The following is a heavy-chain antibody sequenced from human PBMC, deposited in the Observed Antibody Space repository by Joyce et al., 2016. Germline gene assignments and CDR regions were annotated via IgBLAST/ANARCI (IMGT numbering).Heavy chain of an antibody. Sequence: HLQESGPGLVKPSEILSLTCTISGDSFSDTSYYWSWIRQPPGKGLEWLGFIYNRETTHYNPSLGGRLSISAGAAKKQFSLMLPSVTSADTAVYYCATSLPSRVGGFQFFGLDVWGQGTTVIVS. V-gene: IGHV4-61*01. D-gene: IGHD3-10*01. CDR3: ATSLPSRVGGFQFFGLDV. J-gene: IGHJ6*02. CDR1: GDSFSDTSYY. CDR2: IYNRETT.